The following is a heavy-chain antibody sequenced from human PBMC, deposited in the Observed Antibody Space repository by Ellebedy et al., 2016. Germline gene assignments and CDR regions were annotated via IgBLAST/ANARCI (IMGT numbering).Heavy chain of an antibody. V-gene: IGHV3-21*06. CDR2: ISSSSSYI. CDR3: ASDGSGYDYKIN. D-gene: IGHD5-12*01. J-gene: IGHJ4*02. Sequence: GGSLRLXXAASGFTLSRYSMNWVRQAPGKGLEWVSAISSSSSYIYADSVKGRFTISRDNAKSSLYLQMNSLRAEDTAVYYCASDGSGYDYKINWGQGTLVTVSS. CDR1: GFTLSRYS.